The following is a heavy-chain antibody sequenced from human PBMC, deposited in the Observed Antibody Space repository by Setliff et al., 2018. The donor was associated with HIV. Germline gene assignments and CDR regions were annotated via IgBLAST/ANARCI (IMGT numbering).Heavy chain of an antibody. Sequence: SGPTLVNPTQTLTLTCTFSGFSLSTGGMCVSWIRQPPGKALEWLARIDWDEDKFYSTSLKTRLTITKDTSKNQVVLTMTNMDPVDTATYYCAHEGKELWFGYFDYWGQGTLVTVSS. D-gene: IGHD3-10*01. CDR2: IDWDEDK. CDR3: AHEGKELWFGYFDY. V-gene: IGHV2-70*12. J-gene: IGHJ4*02. CDR1: GFSLSTGGMC.